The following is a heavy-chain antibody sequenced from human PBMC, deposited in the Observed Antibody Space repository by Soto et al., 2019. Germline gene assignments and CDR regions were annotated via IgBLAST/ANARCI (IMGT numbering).Heavy chain of an antibody. CDR2: IYPGDSDT. V-gene: IGHV5-51*01. CDR1: RYSFTSYW. J-gene: IGHJ6*02. CDR3: ARLSFGEGGYNYYGMDV. Sequence: GESLKISCKGSRYSFTSYWIGWVRQMPGKGLEWMGIIYPGDSDTIYAPSFQGQVTIPADKSLTTAYLQWSSLKASDTAMYYCARLSFGEGGYNYYGMDVWGQGTTVTVS. D-gene: IGHD3-10*01.